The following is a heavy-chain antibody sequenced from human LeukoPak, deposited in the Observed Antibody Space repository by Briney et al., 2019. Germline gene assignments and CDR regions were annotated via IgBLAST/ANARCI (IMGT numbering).Heavy chain of an antibody. V-gene: IGHV1-18*01. CDR2: ISAYKGNT. CDR3: ARDRGGDYGDHVDAFDI. D-gene: IGHD4-17*01. Sequence: AASVKVSCKASGYTFTSYGISWVRQAPGQGLEWMGWISAYKGNTNHAQKLQGRVTMTTDTSTSTAYMELRSLRSDDTAVYYCARDRGGDYGDHVDAFDIWGQGTMVTVSS. J-gene: IGHJ3*02. CDR1: GYTFTSYG.